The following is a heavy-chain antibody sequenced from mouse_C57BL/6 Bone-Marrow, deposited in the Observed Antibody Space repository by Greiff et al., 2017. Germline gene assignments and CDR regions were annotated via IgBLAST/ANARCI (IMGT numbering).Heavy chain of an antibody. CDR1: GFTFSSYG. J-gene: IGHJ4*01. CDR3: ARRDYGSYAMDY. D-gene: IGHD1-1*01. Sequence: EVMLVESGGDLVKPGGSLKLSCAASGFTFSSYGMSWVRQTPDKRLEWVATISSGSSYTYYPDSVKGRFTISRDNAKNTLYLQMSSLKSEDTAMYYCARRDYGSYAMDYWGQGTSVTVSS. CDR2: ISSGSSYT. V-gene: IGHV5-6*02.